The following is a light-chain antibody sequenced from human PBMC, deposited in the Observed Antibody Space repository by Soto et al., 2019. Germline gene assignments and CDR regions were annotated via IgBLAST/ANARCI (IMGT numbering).Light chain of an antibody. J-gene: IGLJ2*01. CDR3: SSYTTSGTFVV. CDR2: EGS. V-gene: IGLV2-14*02. Sequence: QSALTQPASVSGSPGQSITISCTGTSSDVGSYNLVSWYQQHPGKAPKLMIYEGSKRPSGVSNRFSGSKSGNTTSLTISGLQAGDEATYYCSSYTTSGTFVVFGGGTKLTVL. CDR1: SSDVGSYNL.